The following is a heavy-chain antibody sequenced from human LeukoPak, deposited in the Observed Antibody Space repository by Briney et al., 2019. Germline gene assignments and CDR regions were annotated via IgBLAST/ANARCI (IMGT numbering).Heavy chain of an antibody. CDR2: ISGSGGST. CDR3: AKAVITFGGVIQAYDY. V-gene: IGHV3-23*01. J-gene: IGHJ4*02. CDR1: GFTFSSYA. Sequence: GGSLRLSCAASGFTFSSYAMSWVRQAPGKGLEWVSAISGSGGSTYYADSVKGRFTISRDNSKNTLYLQMNSLRAEDTAVYYCAKAVITFGGVIQAYDYWGQGTLVTVSS. D-gene: IGHD3-16*02.